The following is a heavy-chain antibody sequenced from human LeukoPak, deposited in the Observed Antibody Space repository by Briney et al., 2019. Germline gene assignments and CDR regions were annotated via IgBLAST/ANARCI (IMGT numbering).Heavy chain of an antibody. Sequence: GGSLRLSCAASGFTFSSYAMHWVRQAPGKGLEWVAVISYDGSNKYYADSVKGRFTISRDNSKNTLYLQMNSLRAEDTAVYYCASQYSSSARYPSWFDPWGQGTLVTVSS. CDR2: ISYDGSNK. D-gene: IGHD6-13*01. CDR1: GFTFSSYA. CDR3: ASQYSSSARYPSWFDP. J-gene: IGHJ5*02. V-gene: IGHV3-30-3*01.